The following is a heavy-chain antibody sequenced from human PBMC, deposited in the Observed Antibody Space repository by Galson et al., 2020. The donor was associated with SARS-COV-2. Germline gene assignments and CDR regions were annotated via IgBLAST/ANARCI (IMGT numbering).Heavy chain of an antibody. V-gene: IGHV3-23*01. J-gene: IGHJ4*02. CDR3: AKDTGGVNEY. CDR2: ISGSGGST. Sequence: GGSLRLSCAASGFSFSSFALGWVRQAPGKGLEWVSTISGSGGSTYYPDSVKGRFTISRDNSRNTVFLQMNNLRAEDTAVYFCAKDTGGVNEYWGQGTLVTVSS. D-gene: IGHD3-16*01. CDR1: GFSFSSFA.